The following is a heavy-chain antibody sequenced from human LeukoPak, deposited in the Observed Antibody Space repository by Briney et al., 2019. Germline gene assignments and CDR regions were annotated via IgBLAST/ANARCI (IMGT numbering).Heavy chain of an antibody. CDR1: GYTFTSYY. CDR2: INPSGGST. D-gene: IGHD6-6*01. Sequence: ASVKVSCKASGYTFTSYYMHWVRQAPGQGLEWMGIINPSGGSTSYAQRFQGRVTMTRDTSTSTVYMELSSLRSEDTAVYYCGGSSSGSVDYWGQGTLVTVSS. J-gene: IGHJ4*02. CDR3: GGSSSGSVDY. V-gene: IGHV1-46*01.